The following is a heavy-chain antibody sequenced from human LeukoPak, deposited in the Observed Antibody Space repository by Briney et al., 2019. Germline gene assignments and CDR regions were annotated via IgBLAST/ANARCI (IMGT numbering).Heavy chain of an antibody. CDR1: GFTFSNYW. Sequence: GGSLRLSCAASGFTFSNYWMGWVRQAPGKGLEWVANIKQDGSEIYYVDSVKGRFTISRDTAKDSLYLQMNSLRAEDTAVYYCARRRPPIVRGSAIDAFDIWGQGTMVTVSS. CDR3: ARRRPPIVRGSAIDAFDI. V-gene: IGHV3-7*01. J-gene: IGHJ3*02. D-gene: IGHD3-10*01. CDR2: IKQDGSEI.